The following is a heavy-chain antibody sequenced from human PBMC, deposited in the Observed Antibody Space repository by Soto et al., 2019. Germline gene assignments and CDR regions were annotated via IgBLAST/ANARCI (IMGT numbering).Heavy chain of an antibody. CDR1: GFTVSSNY. J-gene: IGHJ2*01. Sequence: GGSLRLSCAASGFTVSSNYMSWVRQAPGKGLEWVSVIYSGGSTYYADSVKGRFTISRDNPKNTLYLQMNSLRAEDTAVYYCASHARENNWHFDLWGRGNLVTVSS. V-gene: IGHV3-53*01. CDR2: IYSGGST. CDR3: ASHARENNWHFDL.